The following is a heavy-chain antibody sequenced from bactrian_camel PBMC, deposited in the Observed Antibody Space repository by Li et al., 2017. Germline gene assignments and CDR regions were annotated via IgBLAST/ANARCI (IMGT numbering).Heavy chain of an antibody. J-gene: IGHJ7*01. V-gene: IGHV3S9*01. Sequence: QLVESGGGSVQPGGSLRLSCVASAPGYIYARFCMGWFRQVPGSGREAIAAIDSDGRTSYGEAVIGRATISRDNGRNTLYLELNALTPEDTAMYFCTKDLGGTGDGPLLDYYVMDYWGKGTQVTVS. D-gene: IGHD1*01. CDR2: IDSDGRT. CDR1: APGYIYARFC.